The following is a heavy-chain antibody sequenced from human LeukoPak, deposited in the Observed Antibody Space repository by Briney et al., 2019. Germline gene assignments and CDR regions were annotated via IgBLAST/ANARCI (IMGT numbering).Heavy chain of an antibody. CDR2: ISGSGGST. D-gene: IGHD3-22*01. Sequence: GGSLRLSCAASGFTVSSNYMSWVRQAPGKGLEWVSAISGSGGSTYYADSVKGRFTISRDNSKNTLYLQMNSLRAEDTAVYYCAKMGITMIFFDYWGQGTLVTVSS. V-gene: IGHV3-23*01. J-gene: IGHJ4*02. CDR3: AKMGITMIFFDY. CDR1: GFTVSSNY.